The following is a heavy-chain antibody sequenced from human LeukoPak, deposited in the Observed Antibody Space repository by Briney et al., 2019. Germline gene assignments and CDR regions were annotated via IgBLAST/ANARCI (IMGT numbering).Heavy chain of an antibody. D-gene: IGHD6-19*01. V-gene: IGHV4-4*07. CDR3: ASASGY. J-gene: IGHJ4*02. CDR1: GDSISSDY. Sequence: SETLSLTCSVSGDSISSDYWSWIRQLAGKGLEWIGRIYTTGSTNYNPSLKSRVTMSVDMSKNQFSLKLSSVTAAATAVYYCASASGYWGQGTLVTVSS. CDR2: IYTTGST.